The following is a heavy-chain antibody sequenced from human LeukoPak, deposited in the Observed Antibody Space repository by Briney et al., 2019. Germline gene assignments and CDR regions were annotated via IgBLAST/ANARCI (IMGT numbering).Heavy chain of an antibody. J-gene: IGHJ3*02. CDR3: ARHLLCGGDCYSISPSRESGAFDI. CDR2: IYYSVST. D-gene: IGHD2-21*02. V-gene: IGHV4-59*08. Sequence: SDTLSLTCTVSGGSISSYYWSWIRQPPGQGLEWIGYIYYSVSTNYNTSLKSRVTISVDTSKNQFSLKLRSVTAADTAVYYCARHLLCGGDCYSISPSRESGAFDIWGQGTMVTVSS. CDR1: GGSISSYY.